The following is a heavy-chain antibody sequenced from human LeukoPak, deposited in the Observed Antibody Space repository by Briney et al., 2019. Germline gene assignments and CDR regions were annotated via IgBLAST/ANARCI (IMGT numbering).Heavy chain of an antibody. CDR2: ISAYNGNT. Sequence: ASVKVSRKATGYTFTSYGISWVRQAPGQGLEWMGWISAYNGNTNYAQKLQGRVTMTTDTSTSTAYMELRSLRSDDTAVYYCARDQNYDFWSGPKFYFDYWGQGTLITVSS. J-gene: IGHJ4*02. CDR1: GYTFTSYG. CDR3: ARDQNYDFWSGPKFYFDY. D-gene: IGHD3-3*01. V-gene: IGHV1-18*01.